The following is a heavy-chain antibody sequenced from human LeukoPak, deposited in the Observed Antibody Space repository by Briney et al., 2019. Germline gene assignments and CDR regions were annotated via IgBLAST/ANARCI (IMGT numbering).Heavy chain of an antibody. Sequence: ASVKVSCKTSGYSFTSQDMHWVRQAPGQSLEWMGCINPGNGDTKYSQEFQGRVTITRDTSATTAYMELSSLRSDDMAVYYCTLYNYWGQGTLVTVSS. CDR3: TLYNY. V-gene: IGHV1-3*03. D-gene: IGHD2-2*02. CDR1: GYSFTSQD. J-gene: IGHJ4*02. CDR2: INPGNGDT.